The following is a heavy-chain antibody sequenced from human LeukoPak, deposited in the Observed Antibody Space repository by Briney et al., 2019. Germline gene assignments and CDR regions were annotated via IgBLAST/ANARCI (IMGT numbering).Heavy chain of an antibody. Sequence: SGGSLRLSCAASGFTFSNAWMSWVRQAPGKGLEWVGRIKSKTDGGTTDYAAPVKGRFTISRDDSKNTLYLQMNSLKTEDTAVYYCTTDLRPEWEPSDAFDIWGQGTMVTVSS. CDR3: TTDLRPEWEPSDAFDI. J-gene: IGHJ3*02. D-gene: IGHD1-26*01. CDR1: GFTFSNAW. V-gene: IGHV3-15*01. CDR2: IKSKTDGGTT.